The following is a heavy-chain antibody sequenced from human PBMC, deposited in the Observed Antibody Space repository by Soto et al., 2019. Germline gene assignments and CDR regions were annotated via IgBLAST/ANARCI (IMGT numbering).Heavy chain of an antibody. CDR1: GFTFGDYA. CDR3: TREVTRAYYYYGMDV. V-gene: IGHV3-49*04. CDR2: IRSKAYRGTT. J-gene: IGHJ6*02. Sequence: PGGSLRLSCTASGFTFGDYAMSWVRQAPGKGLEWVGFIRSKAYRGTTEYAASVKGRFTISRDDSKSIAYLQMNSLKTEDTAVYYCTREVTRAYYYYGMDVWGQGTTVTVSS. D-gene: IGHD5-18*01.